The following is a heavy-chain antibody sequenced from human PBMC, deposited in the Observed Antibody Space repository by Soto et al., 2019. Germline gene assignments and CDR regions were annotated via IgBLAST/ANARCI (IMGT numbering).Heavy chain of an antibody. CDR2: IYYSGST. D-gene: IGHD3-16*02. CDR3: ARDRVMITFGGVIVNSGLDY. Sequence: QVQLQESGPGLVKPSQTLSLTCTVSGGSISSGDYYWSWIRQPPGKGLEWIGYIYYSGSTYYNPSLKSRVTISVDTSKNQFSLKLSSVTAADTAVYYCARDRVMITFGGVIVNSGLDYWGQGTLVTVSS. J-gene: IGHJ4*02. V-gene: IGHV4-30-4*01. CDR1: GGSISSGDYY.